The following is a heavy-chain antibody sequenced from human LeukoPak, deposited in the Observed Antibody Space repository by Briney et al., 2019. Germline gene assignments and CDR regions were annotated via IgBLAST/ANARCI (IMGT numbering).Heavy chain of an antibody. Sequence: ASVKVSCKASGYTFTSYDINWVRQATGQGLEWMGWMNPNSGNTGYAQKFQGRVTMTRNTSISTAYMELSSLRSEDTAVYYCAKLQVSSIWFGEFYFDYWGQGTLVTVSS. D-gene: IGHD3-10*01. CDR3: AKLQVSSIWFGEFYFDY. CDR2: MNPNSGNT. J-gene: IGHJ4*02. CDR1: GYTFTSYD. V-gene: IGHV1-8*01.